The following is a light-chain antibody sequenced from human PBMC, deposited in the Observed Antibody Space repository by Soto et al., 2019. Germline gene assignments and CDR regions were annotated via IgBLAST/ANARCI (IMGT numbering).Light chain of an antibody. CDR1: QDITNS. CDR3: QQFDKLPPT. J-gene: IGKJ1*01. Sequence: DIQMTQSPSCLSASVGDRVTITCQASQDITNSLNWYQQKPGKAPNVLISDASNLKRGVPSRFSGSGSGTDFTFTISSLQPEDIATYYCQQFDKLPPTFGQGTKVEIK. CDR2: DAS. V-gene: IGKV1-33*01.